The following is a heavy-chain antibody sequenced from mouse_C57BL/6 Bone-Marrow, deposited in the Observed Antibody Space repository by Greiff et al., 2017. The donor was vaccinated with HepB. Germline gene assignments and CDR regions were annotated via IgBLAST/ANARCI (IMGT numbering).Heavy chain of an antibody. V-gene: IGHV1-81*01. D-gene: IGHD1-1*01. CDR1: GFTFTSYG. CDR2: IYPRSGYT. J-gene: IGHJ3*01. CDR3: ARENGRGFAY. Sequence: VKLMESGAELVRPGASVKLSCTASGFTFTSYGISWVKQRPGQGLEWIGEIYPRSGYTYYKENFKGKDTLTTDKSSSTTYMELHRLTSEDSAVYVCARENGRGFAYWGQGTLVTVSA.